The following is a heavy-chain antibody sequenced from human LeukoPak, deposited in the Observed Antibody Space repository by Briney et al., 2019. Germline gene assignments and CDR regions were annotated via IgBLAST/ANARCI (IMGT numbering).Heavy chain of an antibody. V-gene: IGHV1-18*01. CDR2: ISAYNGNT. D-gene: IGHD3-10*01. CDR1: GYTFTSYG. CDR3: ARVGFGESLYYYGMDV. J-gene: IGHJ6*02. Sequence: GASVKVSCKASGYTFTSYGFTWVRQAPGQGLEWMGWISAYNGNTNYAQKLQGRVTMTTDTSTSTAYMALRSLRSDDTAMYYCARVGFGESLYYYGMDVWGQGTTVTVSS.